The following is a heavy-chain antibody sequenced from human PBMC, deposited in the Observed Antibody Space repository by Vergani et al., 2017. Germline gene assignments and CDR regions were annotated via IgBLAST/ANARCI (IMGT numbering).Heavy chain of an antibody. J-gene: IGHJ6*03. CDR2: MYTSGHT. Sequence: QVQLQESGPGLLKPSQTLSLTCTVSGASVSRGTYYWTWIRQPAGKKLEWIVRMYTSGHTIYNPSHESRVTMSVDTSKNQFSLQLGSVTATDTAVYYCARASHCINFYSEGPNGPGYYYMDVWGKGTTVTVSS. CDR3: ARASHCINFYSEGPNGPGYYYMDV. CDR1: GASVSRGTYY. V-gene: IGHV4-61*02. D-gene: IGHD2-8*01.